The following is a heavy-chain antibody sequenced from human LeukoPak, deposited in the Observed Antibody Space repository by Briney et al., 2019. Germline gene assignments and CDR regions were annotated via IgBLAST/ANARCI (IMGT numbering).Heavy chain of an antibody. CDR3: ARHSGSGSLSRPFDP. D-gene: IGHD3-10*01. J-gene: IGHJ5*02. CDR1: GGSITSGGFY. Sequence: SETLSLTCSVSGGSITSGGFYWRWLRQPPGKGPEWIATIYYTGGTYYNPSLNSRVTVSIDTSKNQLSLRLTSVTATDTAVYHCARHSGSGSLSRPFDPWGQGTLVTVSS. CDR2: IYYTGGT. V-gene: IGHV4-39*01.